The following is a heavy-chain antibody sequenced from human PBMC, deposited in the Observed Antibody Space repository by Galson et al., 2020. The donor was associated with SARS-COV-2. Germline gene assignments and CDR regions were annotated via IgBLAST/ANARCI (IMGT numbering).Heavy chain of an antibody. V-gene: IGHV3-64D*06. CDR2: ISTDGDST. J-gene: IGHJ4*02. D-gene: IGHD2-21*01. Sequence: GESLKISCSASGFTFSTYAMHWVRQAPGKGLEYVSTISTDGDSTYYADSVKGRFIISRDNSNNILYLQMDSLRDEDTAFYYCLKDPEERDSYFDYWGQGTLVTVSS. CDR3: LKDPEERDSYFDY. CDR1: GFTFSTYA.